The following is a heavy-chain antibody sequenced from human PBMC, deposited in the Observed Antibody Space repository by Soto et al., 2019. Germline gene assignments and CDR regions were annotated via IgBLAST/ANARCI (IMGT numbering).Heavy chain of an antibody. CDR1: GGAISTYY. D-gene: IGHD3-3*01. Sequence: PSETLSLTCPVSGGAISTYYWTWIRQPAGKGLEWIGRIYSGGSTKYNPALQSRVTMSLDTSNNQFSLRLTSVTAADTAVYYCARGQRFSDWFDPWGQGTLVTVSS. V-gene: IGHV4-4*07. CDR3: ARGQRFSDWFDP. CDR2: IYSGGST. J-gene: IGHJ5*02.